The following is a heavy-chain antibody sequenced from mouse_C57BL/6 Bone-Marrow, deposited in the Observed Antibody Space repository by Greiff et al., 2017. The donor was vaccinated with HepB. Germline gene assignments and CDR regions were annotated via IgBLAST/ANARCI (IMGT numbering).Heavy chain of an antibody. CDR3: ARWGFAY. V-gene: IGHV5-6*01. CDR1: GFTFSSYG. CDR2: ISSGGSYT. J-gene: IGHJ3*01. Sequence: EVMLVESGGDLVKPGGSLKLSCAASGFTFSSYGMSWVRQTPDKRLEWVATISSGGSYTYYPDSVKGRFTISRDNAKNTLYLQMSSLKSEDTAMYYCARWGFAYWGQGTLVTVSA.